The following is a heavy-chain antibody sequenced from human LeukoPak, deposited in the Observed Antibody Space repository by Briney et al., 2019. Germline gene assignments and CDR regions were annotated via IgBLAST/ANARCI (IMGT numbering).Heavy chain of an antibody. CDR3: AANYYDSSGYNYFDP. Sequence: GGSLRLSCAASEFTFSTYAMNWVRQAPGKGLEWVSYISGDSGTIYYADSVKGRFTISRDSAKKSLYLQMNSLRDEDTAVYYCAANYYDSSGYNYFDPWGQGALVTVSA. CDR2: ISGDSGTI. CDR1: EFTFSTYA. D-gene: IGHD3-22*01. V-gene: IGHV3-48*02. J-gene: IGHJ5*02.